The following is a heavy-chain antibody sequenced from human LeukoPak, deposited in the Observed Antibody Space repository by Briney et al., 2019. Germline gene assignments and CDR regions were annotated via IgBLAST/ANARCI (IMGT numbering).Heavy chain of an antibody. CDR1: GFTVSSNY. Sequence: GGSLRLSCAASGFTVSSNYMDWVRQAPGKGLEWVGRTGNRANSYTTEYAASVKGRFTISRDDSKNSLYLQMNSLKTEDTAVYYCAREMGGSFGYWGQGTLVTVSS. D-gene: IGHD1-26*01. V-gene: IGHV3-72*01. J-gene: IGHJ4*02. CDR2: TGNRANSYTT. CDR3: AREMGGSFGY.